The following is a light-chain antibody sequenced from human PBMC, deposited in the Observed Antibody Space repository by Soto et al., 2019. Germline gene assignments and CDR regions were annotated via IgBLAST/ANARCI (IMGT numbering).Light chain of an antibody. V-gene: IGLV2-8*01. CDR2: EVN. Sequence: SALTQPPSASGSPGQSVTISCTGTSSDVGGYDYVSWYQQHPGKVPKLMIYEVNKRPSGVPDRFSGSKSGNTASLTVSGLQTEDEADYYCSSHAVSDSLVFGGGTKLTVL. CDR1: SSDVGGYDY. CDR3: SSHAVSDSLV. J-gene: IGLJ2*01.